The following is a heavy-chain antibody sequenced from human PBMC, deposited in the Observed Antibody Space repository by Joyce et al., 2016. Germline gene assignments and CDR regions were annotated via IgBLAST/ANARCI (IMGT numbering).Heavy chain of an antibody. CDR1: GDSISSVGYH. V-gene: IGHV4-31*03. CDR2: ICYGGST. CDR3: ARKLLYYYEISGYYHFDF. Sequence: QVQLQESGPGLVKPSQTLSLTCTVSGDSISSVGYHWSWIRQRPGKGLEWMGYICYGGSTYNNPSLKSRVTIAEDPAKNHFSLRLSSVTAADTAVYYCARKLLYYYEISGYYHFDFWGQGTLVTVSS. J-gene: IGHJ4*02. D-gene: IGHD3-22*01.